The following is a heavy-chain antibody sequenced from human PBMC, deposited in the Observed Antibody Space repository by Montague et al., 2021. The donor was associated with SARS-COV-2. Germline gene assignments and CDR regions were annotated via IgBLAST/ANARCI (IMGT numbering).Heavy chain of an antibody. Sequence: SLRLSCAASGFTFSGYEMNWVRQAPGKGLEWVSYISSSGSTIYYADSVKGRFTISRDNAKNSLYLQMNSLRAEDTAVYYCAREKARITIFGAPRGYMDVWGKGTTVTASS. D-gene: IGHD3-3*01. J-gene: IGHJ6*03. CDR2: ISSSGSTI. CDR1: GFTFSGYE. V-gene: IGHV3-48*03. CDR3: AREKARITIFGAPRGYMDV.